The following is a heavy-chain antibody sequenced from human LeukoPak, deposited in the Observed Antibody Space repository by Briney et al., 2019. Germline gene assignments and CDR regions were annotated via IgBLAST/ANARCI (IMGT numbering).Heavy chain of an antibody. CDR1: GGSISSSNYY. CDR2: IYYSGIT. D-gene: IGHD2-2*01. CDR3: ARLLIYCSSTSCHFDY. J-gene: IGHJ4*02. V-gene: IGHV4-39*01. Sequence: PSETLSLTCTVSGGSISSSNYYWGWIRQPPGKGLEWIGSIYYSGITYYNPSLKSRVTISVETSNNQFSLKLSSVTAADTAMYYRARLLIYCSSTSCHFDYWGQGTLVTVSS.